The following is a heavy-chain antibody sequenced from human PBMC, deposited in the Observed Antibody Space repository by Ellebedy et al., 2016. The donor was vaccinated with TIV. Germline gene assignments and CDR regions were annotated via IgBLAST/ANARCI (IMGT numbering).Heavy chain of an antibody. CDR2: INVGNGGT. Sequence: AASVKVSCKASGYTFTSSAVQWVRQAPGQRLEWMGWINVGNGGTKYSQKLQGRVTITRETSANTAYMELSSLRSEDTAVYYCARASTGTSHSDYWGQGTLVTVSS. V-gene: IGHV1-3*01. CDR1: GYTFTSSA. CDR3: ARASTGTSHSDY. J-gene: IGHJ4*02. D-gene: IGHD1-14*01.